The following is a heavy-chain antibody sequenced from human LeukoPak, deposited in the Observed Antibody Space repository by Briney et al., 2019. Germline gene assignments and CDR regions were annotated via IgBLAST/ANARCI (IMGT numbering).Heavy chain of an antibody. CDR1: GFTFSSYW. CDR2: INSDGSST. CDR3: ARVGQAGYVGYPLDY. D-gene: IGHD5-12*01. V-gene: IGHV3-74*01. J-gene: IGHJ4*02. Sequence: GGSLRLSCAASGFTFSSYWMHWVRQAPGKGLMWVSRINSDGSSTSYADSVKGRFTISRDNAKNTLYLQMNSLRVEDTAVFYCARVGQAGYVGYPLDYRGQGTLVTVSS.